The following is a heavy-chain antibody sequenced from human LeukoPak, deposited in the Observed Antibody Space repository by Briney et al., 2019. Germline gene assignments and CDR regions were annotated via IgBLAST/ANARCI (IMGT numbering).Heavy chain of an antibody. CDR3: AKDVTNGVCSD. CDR1: GFTFSSYS. CDR2: ISSSSSYI. Sequence: PGGSLRLSCAASGFTFSSYSMNWVRQAPGKGLEWVSSISSSSSYIYYADSVKGRFTISRDNAKNTLYLQMNSLRAEDTAVYYCAKDVTNGVCSDWGQGTLVTVSS. J-gene: IGHJ4*02. D-gene: IGHD2-8*01. V-gene: IGHV3-21*01.